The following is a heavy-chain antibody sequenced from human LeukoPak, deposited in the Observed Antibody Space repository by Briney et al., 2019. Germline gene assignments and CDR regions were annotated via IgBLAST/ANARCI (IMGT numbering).Heavy chain of an antibody. V-gene: IGHV3-30*02. CDR2: ISYDGGKR. CDR3: AKGLRWFGDFYFNFFDY. D-gene: IGHD3-10*01. J-gene: IGHJ4*02. Sequence: SGGSLRLSCAASGFTFSSYGMHWVRQAPGKGLEWVAFISYDGGKRFFGESVKGRFTIARDNSENTVSLQMNTPKTEDTAVYYCAKGLRWFGDFYFNFFDYWGQGILVTVSS. CDR1: GFTFSSYG.